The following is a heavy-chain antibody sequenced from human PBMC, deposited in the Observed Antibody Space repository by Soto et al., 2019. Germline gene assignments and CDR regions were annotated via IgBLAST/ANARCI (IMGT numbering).Heavy chain of an antibody. CDR1: GVTISTYY. D-gene: IGHD5-12*01. J-gene: IGHJ4*02. Sequence: SETLSLTCAVSGVTISTYYWSWIRQPPGKGLEWIGYNYHSGTTNYNPSLKSRVTISVDTSKNQFSLRLTSVTAADTAIYYCVRETYIGYGHAIDHWGQGILVTVSS. CDR2: NYHSGTT. V-gene: IGHV4-59*01. CDR3: VRETYIGYGHAIDH.